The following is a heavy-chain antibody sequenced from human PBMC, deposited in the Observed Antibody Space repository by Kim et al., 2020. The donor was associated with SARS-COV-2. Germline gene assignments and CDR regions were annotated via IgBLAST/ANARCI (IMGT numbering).Heavy chain of an antibody. CDR2: VSYDGKVQ. J-gene: IGHJ4*02. CDR1: RFIFSNYG. Sequence: GGSLRLSCAASRFIFSNYGMHWLRQAPGKGLEWVAVVSYDGKVQYYGDSVKGRFTISRDNSKNTVYLQMNSLRVEDTAVYFCVKEALVRRSTWDDSWGQGTLVTVSS. CDR3: VKEALVRRSTWDDS. D-gene: IGHD2-2*01. V-gene: IGHV3-30*18.